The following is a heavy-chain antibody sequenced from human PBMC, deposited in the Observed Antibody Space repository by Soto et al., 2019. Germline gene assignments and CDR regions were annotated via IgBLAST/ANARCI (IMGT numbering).Heavy chain of an antibody. CDR3: AHLLGGCSRAGCSHLRFED. J-gene: IGHJ4*02. Sequence: SGPTLVNPTQTLTLTCTFSGFSLTTSGVGVGWIRQPPGKALEWLALIYWDDDKRYSPSLKSRLTITKDTSKNQVVLTMTSMDPVDTATYYCAHLLGGCSRAGCSHLRFEDWGQGTRVTVSS. CDR2: IYWDDDK. V-gene: IGHV2-5*02. D-gene: IGHD2-15*01. CDR1: GFSLTTSGVG.